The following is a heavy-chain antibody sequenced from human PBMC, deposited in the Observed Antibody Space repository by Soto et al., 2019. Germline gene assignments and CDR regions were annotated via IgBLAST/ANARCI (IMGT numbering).Heavy chain of an antibody. V-gene: IGHV1-2*04. Sequence: ASVKVSCKASGYTFTGYYMHWVRQAPGQGLEWMGWINPNSGGTNYAQKFQGWVTMTRDTSISIAYMELSRLRSDDTAVYYCARSKPVRGVIIKKSYDAFDIWGQGTMVTVSS. D-gene: IGHD3-10*01. CDR1: GYTFTGYY. CDR3: ARSKPVRGVIIKKSYDAFDI. CDR2: INPNSGGT. J-gene: IGHJ3*02.